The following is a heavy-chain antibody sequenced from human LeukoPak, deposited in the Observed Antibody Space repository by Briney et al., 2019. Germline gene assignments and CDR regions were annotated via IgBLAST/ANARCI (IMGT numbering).Heavy chain of an antibody. CDR2: INPNSGGT. J-gene: IGHJ6*02. V-gene: IGHV1-2*02. Sequence: ASVKVSCKASGYTFTGYYMHWVRQAPGQGLEWMGWINPNSGGTNYAQKFQGRVTMTRDTSISTAYMELSRLRSDDTAVYYCARDPGYTAMVTSYYYYYGMDVWGQGTTVTVSS. D-gene: IGHD5-18*01. CDR1: GYTFTGYY. CDR3: ARDPGYTAMVTSYYYYYGMDV.